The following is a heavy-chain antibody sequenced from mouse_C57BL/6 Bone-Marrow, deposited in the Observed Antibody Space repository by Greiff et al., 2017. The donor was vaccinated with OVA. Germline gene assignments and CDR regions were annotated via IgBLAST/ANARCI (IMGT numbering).Heavy chain of an antibody. CDR2: IYPRSGNT. Sequence: VQLQESGAELARPGASVKLSCKASGYTFTSYGISWVKQRTGQGLEWIGEIYPRSGNTYYNEKFKGKATLTADKYSSTAYMELRSLTSEDSAVYFWSRDKVYYDYFDYWGQGTTLTVSS. CDR3: SRDKVYYDYFDY. D-gene: IGHD2-4*01. J-gene: IGHJ2*01. CDR1: GYTFTSYG. V-gene: IGHV1-81*01.